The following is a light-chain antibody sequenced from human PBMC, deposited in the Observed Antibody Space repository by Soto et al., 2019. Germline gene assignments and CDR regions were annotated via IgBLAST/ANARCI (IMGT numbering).Light chain of an antibody. CDR1: SSDIGGYNA. J-gene: IGLJ3*02. CDR3: CSYAGSSTFERV. V-gene: IGLV2-23*02. Sequence: QSVLTQPASVSGSPGQTITISCTGTSSDIGGYNAVSWYQHHPGKAPKLIIYEVTHRPSGVSDRFSASKSGNTASLTISGLQAEDEADYYCCSYAGSSTFERVFGGGTKLTVL. CDR2: EVT.